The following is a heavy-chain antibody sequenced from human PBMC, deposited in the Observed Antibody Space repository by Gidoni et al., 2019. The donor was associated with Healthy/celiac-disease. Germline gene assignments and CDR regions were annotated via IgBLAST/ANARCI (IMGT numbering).Heavy chain of an antibody. CDR3: AHTLIAVAGKDWFDP. D-gene: IGHD6-19*01. V-gene: IGHV2-5*02. CDR2: IYWDDDK. J-gene: IGHJ5*02. CDR1: GFSLSTSGVG. Sequence: QITLKESGPTLVKPTQTLTLTCTFSGFSLSTSGVGVGWIRQPPGKALEWLALIYWDDDKRYSPSLKSRLTITKDTSKNQVVLTMTNMDPVDTATYYCAHTLIAVAGKDWFDPWGQGTLVTVSS.